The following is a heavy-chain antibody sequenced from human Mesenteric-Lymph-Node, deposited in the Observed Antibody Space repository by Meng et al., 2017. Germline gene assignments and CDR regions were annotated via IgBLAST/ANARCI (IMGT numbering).Heavy chain of an antibody. Sequence: GESLKISCAASGFTFSRDWMSWVRQAPGKGLEWVANIKEDGSEKYYLDSVTGRFTISRDNSKNTLYLQISSLRAEDTAVYYCVRENYYGSGRLGAFDVWGQGTRVTVSS. CDR3: VRENYYGSGRLGAFDV. D-gene: IGHD3-10*01. CDR2: IKEDGSEK. CDR1: GFTFSRDW. J-gene: IGHJ3*01. V-gene: IGHV3-7*01.